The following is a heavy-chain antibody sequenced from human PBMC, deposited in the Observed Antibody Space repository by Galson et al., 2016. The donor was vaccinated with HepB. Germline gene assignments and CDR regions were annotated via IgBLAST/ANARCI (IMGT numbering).Heavy chain of an antibody. V-gene: IGHV3-30*04. CDR1: GFTFSSFG. D-gene: IGHD5-18*01. J-gene: IGHJ4*02. CDR3: ARRLGGSSYAQHFDS. CDR2: ISYDGSKI. Sequence: SLRLSCAASGFTFSSFGLHWVRQAPGKGLEWVAFISYDGSKISYAASVKGRFTISRDNSKNTLFLQMSSLRAADTGIFYCARRLGGSSYAQHFDSWGQGALVTVSS.